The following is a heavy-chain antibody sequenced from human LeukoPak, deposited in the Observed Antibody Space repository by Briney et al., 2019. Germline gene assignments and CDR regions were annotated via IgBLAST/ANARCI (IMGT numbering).Heavy chain of an antibody. D-gene: IGHD6-19*01. V-gene: IGHV5-51*01. Sequence: GESLKISCKGSGYSFTSCWIGWVRQMPGKGLEWMGIIYPGDSDTRYSPSFQGQVTISADKSISTAYLQWSSLKASDTAMYYCARPRISSGWLFDYWGQGTLVTVSS. CDR2: IYPGDSDT. J-gene: IGHJ4*02. CDR1: GYSFTSCW. CDR3: ARPRISSGWLFDY.